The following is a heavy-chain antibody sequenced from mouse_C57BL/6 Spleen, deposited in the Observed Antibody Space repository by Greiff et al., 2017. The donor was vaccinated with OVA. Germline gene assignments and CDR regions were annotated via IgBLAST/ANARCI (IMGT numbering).Heavy chain of an antibody. J-gene: IGHJ3*01. CDR1: GFSLTSYG. V-gene: IGHV2-5*01. CDR3: AKNWDYSNYGFAY. CDR2: IWRGGST. Sequence: VQLVESGPGLVQPSQSLSITCTVSGFSLTSYGVHWVRQSPGKGLEWLGVIWRGGSTDYNAAFMYRLSITKDNSKSHVFFKMNSLQADDTAISYCAKNWDYSNYGFAYWGQGTLVTVSA. D-gene: IGHD2-5*01.